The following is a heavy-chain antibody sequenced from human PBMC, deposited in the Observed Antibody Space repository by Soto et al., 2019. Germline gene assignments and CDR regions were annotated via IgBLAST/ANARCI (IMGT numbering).Heavy chain of an antibody. D-gene: IGHD6-13*01. J-gene: IGHJ4*02. Sequence: GGSLRLSCAASGFTFDDYAMHWVRRAPGKGLEWVSGISWNSGSIGYADSVKGRFTISRDNAKNSLYLQMNSLRAEDTALYYCAKSPYHMAAAGDRYYFDYWGQGTLVTVSS. CDR1: GFTFDDYA. CDR2: ISWNSGSI. CDR3: AKSPYHMAAAGDRYYFDY. V-gene: IGHV3-9*01.